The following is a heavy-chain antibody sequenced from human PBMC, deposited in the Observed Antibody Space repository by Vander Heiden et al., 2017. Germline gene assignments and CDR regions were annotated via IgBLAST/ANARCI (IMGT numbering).Heavy chain of an antibody. CDR1: GFTFTSYY. D-gene: IGHD2-8*01. J-gene: IGHJ5*02. CDR2: IDPTDGST. CDR3: ARDLGRQQLVLGWFDP. Sequence: QVELVQSGPEVKKPGASVRVSCKAAGFTFTSYYIHWMRQAPGQGPEWMGVIDPTDGSTSYAQKWQGRATMTRETSTSTVYMELSSLRYEDTAIYCCARDLGRQQLVLGWFDPWGQGTLVTVSS. V-gene: IGHV1-46*04.